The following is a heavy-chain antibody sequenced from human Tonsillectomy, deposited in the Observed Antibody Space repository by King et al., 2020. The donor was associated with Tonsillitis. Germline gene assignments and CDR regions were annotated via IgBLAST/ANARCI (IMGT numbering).Heavy chain of an antibody. Sequence: VQLVESGGGLVQPGGSLRLSCAASGFIFSDYSMNWVRQAPGKGLEWISYISSSAYIKYYADSVRGRLTISRDNAKNSLYLEMNSLRAEDTAVYYCARDWIEALTLERGLCPGVPHFDTWGQGTLVTVSS. CDR3: ARDWIEALTLERGLCPGVPHFDT. J-gene: IGHJ5*02. D-gene: IGHD3-10*01. V-gene: IGHV3-48*04. CDR2: ISSSAYIK. CDR1: GFIFSDYS.